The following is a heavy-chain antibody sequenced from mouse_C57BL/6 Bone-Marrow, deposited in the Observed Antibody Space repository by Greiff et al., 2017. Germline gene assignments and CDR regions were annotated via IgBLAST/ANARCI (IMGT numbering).Heavy chain of an antibody. J-gene: IGHJ4*01. CDR3: ARLITTSYYYAMDY. CDR1: GFTFSSYG. D-gene: IGHD2-4*01. V-gene: IGHV5-6*01. Sequence: EVQLVESGGDLVKPGGSLKLSCAASGFTFSSYGMSWVRQTPDKRLEWVATIRSGGSYTYYPDSVKGRFTLSRDNAKKTLYLQMSSLKSEDTAMYYCARLITTSYYYAMDYWGQGTSVTVSS. CDR2: IRSGGSYT.